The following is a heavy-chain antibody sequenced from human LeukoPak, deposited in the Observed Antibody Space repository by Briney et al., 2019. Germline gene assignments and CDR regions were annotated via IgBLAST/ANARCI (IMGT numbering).Heavy chain of an antibody. CDR1: GFTFSSYW. J-gene: IGHJ6*03. CDR3: ARKGLSTDYYYYMDV. Sequence: GGSLRLSCAASGFTFSSYWMSWVRQAPGKGLEWVANIKQDGSEKYYVDSAKGRFTISRDNAKNSLYLQMNSLRAEDTAVYYCARKGLSTDYYYYMDVWGKGTTVTISS. V-gene: IGHV3-7*01. CDR2: IKQDGSEK.